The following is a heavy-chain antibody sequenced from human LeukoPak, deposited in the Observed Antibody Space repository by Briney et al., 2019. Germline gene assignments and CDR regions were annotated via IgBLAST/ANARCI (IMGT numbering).Heavy chain of an antibody. CDR3: AKERPIYTGCDFDAFDL. Sequence: PGGSLRLSCVASEFTFSGFVMSWVRQAPGKGLEWVSAITGSGDSTYYSDSVKGRFTVSRDNSKKTLFLQMSSLRAEDTATYYCAKERPIYTGCDFDAFDLWGQGTMVTVSS. V-gene: IGHV3-23*01. D-gene: IGHD5-12*01. J-gene: IGHJ3*01. CDR2: ITGSGDST. CDR1: EFTFSGFV.